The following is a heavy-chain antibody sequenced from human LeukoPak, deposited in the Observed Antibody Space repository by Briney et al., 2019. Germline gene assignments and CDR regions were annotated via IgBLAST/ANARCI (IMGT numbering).Heavy chain of an antibody. Sequence: SQTLSLTCAVSGGSISSGGYSWSWIRQPPGKGLEWIGYIYHSGSTCYNPSLKSRVTISVDRSKNQFSLKLSSVTAADTAVYYCARAALQPYAFDIWGQGTMVTVSS. J-gene: IGHJ3*02. CDR1: GGSISSGGYS. CDR3: ARAALQPYAFDI. V-gene: IGHV4-30-2*01. CDR2: IYHSGST.